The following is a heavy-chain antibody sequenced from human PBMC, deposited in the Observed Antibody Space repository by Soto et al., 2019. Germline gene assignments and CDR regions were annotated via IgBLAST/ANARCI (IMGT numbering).Heavy chain of an antibody. J-gene: IGHJ6*02. V-gene: IGHV1-69*12. CDR2: IIPIFGTA. CDR1: GGTFSSYA. D-gene: IGHD3-3*01. Sequence: QVQLVQSGAEVKKPGSSVKVSCKASGGTFSSYAISWVRQAPGQGLEWMGGIIPIFGTANYAQKFQGRVTITADESTSTAYMELSSLRSEDTAVYYCARPHPDYDFWSGYFKYGMDVWGQGTTVTVSS. CDR3: ARPHPDYDFWSGYFKYGMDV.